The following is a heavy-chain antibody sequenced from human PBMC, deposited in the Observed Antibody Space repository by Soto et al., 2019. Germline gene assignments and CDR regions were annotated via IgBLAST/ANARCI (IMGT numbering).Heavy chain of an antibody. D-gene: IGHD3-10*01. CDR2: IIPNFDTP. CDR3: AVAMVREILIFESSGMHV. Sequence: QVHLVQSGAEVKKPGSSVKVSCKTSGGRFNNYAVSWVRQAPGQGLEWMGGIIPNFDTPNYAQKFQDRVTIIADESTSTVYMELRSLRSNYTAVYYCAVAMVREILIFESSGMHVWGQGTTVIVSS. J-gene: IGHJ6*02. CDR1: GGRFNNYA. V-gene: IGHV1-69*01.